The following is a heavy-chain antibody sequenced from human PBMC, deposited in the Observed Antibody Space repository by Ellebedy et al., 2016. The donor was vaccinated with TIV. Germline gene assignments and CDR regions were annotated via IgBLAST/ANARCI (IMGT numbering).Heavy chain of an antibody. J-gene: IGHJ5*02. V-gene: IGHV3-72*01. CDR3: GREGYCTVTS. D-gene: IGHD2-8*02. CDR1: GFTFSDHY. CDR2: IRSKTYGGTT. Sequence: PGGSLRLSCAASGFTFSDHYMNWVRQAPGKGLERVGVIRSKTYGGTTEYAASVKGRFTISRDDSKTSVYLQMKSLKTEDTAVYYCGREGYCTVTSWGQGTLVTVSS.